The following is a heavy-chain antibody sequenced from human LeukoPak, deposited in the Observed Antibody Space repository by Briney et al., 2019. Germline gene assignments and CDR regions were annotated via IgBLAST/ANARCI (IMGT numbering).Heavy chain of an antibody. V-gene: IGHV3-48*04. D-gene: IGHD6-13*01. CDR1: GFTFSSYS. Sequence: GGSLRLSCAASGFTFSSYSMNWVRQAPGKGLEWVSYISSSSSTIYYADSVKGRFTISRDNAKNSLYLQMNSLRAEDTAVYYCARDFSSWLAYFDYWGQGTLVTVSS. CDR3: ARDFSSWLAYFDY. J-gene: IGHJ4*02. CDR2: ISSSSSTI.